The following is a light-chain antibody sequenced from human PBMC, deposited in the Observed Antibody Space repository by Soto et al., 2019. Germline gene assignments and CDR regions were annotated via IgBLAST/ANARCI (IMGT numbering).Light chain of an antibody. J-gene: IGLJ2*01. Sequence: QSALTQPASVSGSPGQSITISCTGTSRDVGGYNYVSWYQKHPGKAPKLMIYDVGNRPSGVSNRFSGSKSGNTASLTISGLQAEDEADYYCSSYTSSSTLVVFGGGTQLTVL. V-gene: IGLV2-14*01. CDR3: SSYTSSSTLVV. CDR2: DVG. CDR1: SRDVGGYNY.